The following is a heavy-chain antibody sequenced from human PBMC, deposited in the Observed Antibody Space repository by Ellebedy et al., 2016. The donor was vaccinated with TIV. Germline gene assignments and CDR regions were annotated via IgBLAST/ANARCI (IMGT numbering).Heavy chain of an antibody. CDR1: GFTFSSYA. D-gene: IGHD2/OR15-2a*01. V-gene: IGHV3-64*01. CDR2: ISSNGGST. CDR3: ARRDTGVVMTYDY. J-gene: IGHJ4*02. Sequence: PGGSLRLSCAASGFTFSSYAMHWVRQAPGKGLEYVSAISSNGGSTYYANSVKGRFTISRDNSKNTLYLQMDSLRAEDMAVYYCARRDTGVVMTYDYWGQGTLVTVSS.